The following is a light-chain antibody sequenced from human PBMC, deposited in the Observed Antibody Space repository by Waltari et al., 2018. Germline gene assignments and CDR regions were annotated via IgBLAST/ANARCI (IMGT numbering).Light chain of an antibody. Sequence: NFMLTQPHSVSESPGKTVIISCNRSGGNIANNNVQWYKQLPGSAPTNVIYDNNQRDCGVPDRFSGAIDIASNSDSLNISGLTTEDEGDYYCQSYDRVSGVFGGGTLLTVL. CDR2: DNN. V-gene: IGLV6-57*03. J-gene: IGLJ7*01. CDR1: GGNIANNN. CDR3: QSYDRVSGV.